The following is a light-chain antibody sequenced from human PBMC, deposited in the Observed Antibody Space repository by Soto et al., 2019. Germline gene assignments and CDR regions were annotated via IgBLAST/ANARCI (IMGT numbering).Light chain of an antibody. CDR1: QSVSNN. CDR3: QVYGSSSKT. J-gene: IGKJ1*01. V-gene: IGKV3-15*01. CDR2: GAS. Sequence: EIVMTQSPATLSVSPGERATLSCRASQSVSNNLAWYQQKHGQAPRLLFYGASTRATGIPARFSGSGSGTEFTLTISSLQSEDFAVYFCQVYGSSSKTFGQGTRVELK.